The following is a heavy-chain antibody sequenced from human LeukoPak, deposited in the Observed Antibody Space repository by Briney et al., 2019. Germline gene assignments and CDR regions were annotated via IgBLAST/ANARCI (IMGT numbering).Heavy chain of an antibody. J-gene: IGHJ4*02. D-gene: IGHD3-10*01. V-gene: IGHV1-69*05. CDR2: IIPIFGTA. CDR1: GGTFSSYA. Sequence: SVKVSCKASGGTFSSYAISWVRQAPGQGLEWMGGIIPIFGTANYAQKFQGRVTITTDESTSTAYMELSSLRSEDTAVYYCARVPTYYYGSGSNYFGYWGQGTLVTVSS. CDR3: ARVPTYYYGSGSNYFGY.